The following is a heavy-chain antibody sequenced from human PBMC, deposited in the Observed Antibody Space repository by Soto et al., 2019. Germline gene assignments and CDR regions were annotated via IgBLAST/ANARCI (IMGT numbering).Heavy chain of an antibody. D-gene: IGHD5-12*01. CDR2: IIPIFGTA. CDR3: AREKTQRGYSGYDTLDY. V-gene: IGHV1-69*13. J-gene: IGHJ4*02. Sequence: ASVKVSCKASGGTFSSYAISWVRQAPGQGLEWMGGIIPIFGTANYAQKFQGRVTITADESTSTAYMELSSLRSEDTAVYYCAREKTQRGYSGYDTLDYWGQGTLVTV. CDR1: GGTFSSYA.